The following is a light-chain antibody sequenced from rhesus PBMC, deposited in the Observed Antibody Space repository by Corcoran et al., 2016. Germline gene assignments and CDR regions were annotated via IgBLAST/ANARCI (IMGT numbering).Light chain of an antibody. Sequence: DIQMSQSPSSLSASVGDKVTITCRASQGISNALAWYQQKPKKAPKLLSYAASSLESGVPSRFSGSRSGKDFTLTISSLQPEDFATYYCQQGYSTPYSFGQGTKVEIK. CDR2: AAS. V-gene: IGKV1-33*02. CDR1: QGISNA. J-gene: IGKJ2*01. CDR3: QQGYSTPYS.